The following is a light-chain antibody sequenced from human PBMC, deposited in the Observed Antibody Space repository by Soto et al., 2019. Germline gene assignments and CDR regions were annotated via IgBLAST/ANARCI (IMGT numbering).Light chain of an antibody. V-gene: IGLV2-14*01. CDR2: GVR. Sequence: QSFLTQPTSVSGSPVQSITISCTGNSNDICAYNYFSWYQQHPGKAPRLLIHGVRNRPPGISSRFSASKSGLTASLTISGLQAEDEADYYCTSFTTTXFYVLGPGTKVXV. CDR3: TSFTTTXFYV. CDR1: SNDICAYNY. J-gene: IGLJ1*01.